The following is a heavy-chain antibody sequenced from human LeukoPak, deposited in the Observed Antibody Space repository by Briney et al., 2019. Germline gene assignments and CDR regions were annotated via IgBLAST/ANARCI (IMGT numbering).Heavy chain of an antibody. Sequence: ASVKVSCKASGYTFTGYYMHWVRQAPGQGLEWMGWINPNSGGTNYAQKFQGRVTMTRDTSISTAYMELSRLRSDDTAVYYCARVLYGSGSYYNGWYFDLWGRGTLVTVSS. CDR2: INPNSGGT. D-gene: IGHD3-10*01. V-gene: IGHV1-2*02. CDR1: GYTFTGYY. CDR3: ARVLYGSGSYYNGWYFDL. J-gene: IGHJ2*01.